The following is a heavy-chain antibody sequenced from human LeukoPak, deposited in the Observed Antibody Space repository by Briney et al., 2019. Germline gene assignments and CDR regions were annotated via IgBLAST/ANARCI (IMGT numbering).Heavy chain of an antibody. D-gene: IGHD2-2*01. CDR2: IRYHGSDK. Sequence: GGSLRLSCAASGFTFSGSGMHWVRQAPGKGLEWVAFIRYHGSDKFYADSVKGRFTISRDDSKNTLYLQMNSLRPEDTSVYYCARSPTSWYFDYWGQGTLVTVSS. V-gene: IGHV3-30*02. J-gene: IGHJ4*02. CDR1: GFTFSGSG. CDR3: ARSPTSWYFDY.